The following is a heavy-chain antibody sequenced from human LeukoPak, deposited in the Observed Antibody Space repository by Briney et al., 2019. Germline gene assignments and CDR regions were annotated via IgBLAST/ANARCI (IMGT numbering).Heavy chain of an antibody. J-gene: IGHJ3*02. CDR1: GFTFSDYY. CDR2: ISSSSSII. CDR3: ARDPSDIVVVVAAPDAFDI. D-gene: IGHD2-15*01. V-gene: IGHV3-11*04. Sequence: GGSLRLSCAASGFTFSDYYMSWIRQAPGKGLEWVSYISSSSSIIYYADSVKGRFTISRDNAKNSLYLQMNSLRAEDTAVYYCARDPSDIVVVVAAPDAFDIWGQGTMVTVSS.